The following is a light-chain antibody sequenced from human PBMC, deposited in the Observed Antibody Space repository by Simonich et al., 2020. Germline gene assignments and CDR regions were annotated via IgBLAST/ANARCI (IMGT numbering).Light chain of an antibody. J-gene: IGKJ2*01. V-gene: IGKV3-20*01. CDR3: QQLNSYPPYT. CDR1: QSVSSSY. CDR2: GAS. Sequence: EIVLTQSPGTLSLSPGERATLSCRASQSVSSSYLAWYQQKPGQAPRLLIYGASSRATGIPDRFSGSGSGTDFTLTISSLQPEDCATYYCQQLNSYPPYTFGQGTKLEIK.